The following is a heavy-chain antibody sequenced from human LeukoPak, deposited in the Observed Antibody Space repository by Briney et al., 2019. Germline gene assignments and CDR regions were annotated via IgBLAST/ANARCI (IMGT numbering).Heavy chain of an antibody. V-gene: IGHV3-23*01. J-gene: IGHJ4*02. CDR1: GFTFNTYA. CDR3: AKDGQVRGAIPHYSDS. D-gene: IGHD3-10*01. CDR2: VSGSGGRT. Sequence: GGSLRLSCAASGFTFNTYAMTWVRQAPGRGLEWGSTVSGSGGRTYYADSVKGRFTISRDNSNNTLYLHMTRLRAEDTALYSCAKDGQVRGAIPHYSDSWGQGTLVTVSS.